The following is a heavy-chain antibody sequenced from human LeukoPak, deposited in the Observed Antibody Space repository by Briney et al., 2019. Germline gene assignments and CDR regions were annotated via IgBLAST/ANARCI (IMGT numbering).Heavy chain of an antibody. CDR3: ARDLEVAGTGWIDP. CDR1: GFTFSSYA. V-gene: IGHV3-30*04. CDR2: ILYDGSDK. Sequence: GGSLRLSCAASGFTFSSYAMHWVRQTPGKGLEWVAVILYDGSDKYYADSVRGRFTISRDNSKNTVSLQMNSLRVDDTAMYYCARDLEVAGTGWIDPWGQGILVTVSS. J-gene: IGHJ5*02. D-gene: IGHD6-19*01.